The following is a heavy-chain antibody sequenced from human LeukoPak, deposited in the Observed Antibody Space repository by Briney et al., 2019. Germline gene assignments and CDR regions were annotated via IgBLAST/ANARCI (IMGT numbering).Heavy chain of an antibody. D-gene: IGHD3-10*01. J-gene: IGHJ5*02. CDR3: ARLGLLWFGEPSSWFDP. CDR1: GGSLSSYY. V-gene: IGHV4-59*08. Sequence: PSETLSLTCTVSGGSLSSYYWSWIRQPPGKGLEWIGYIYYSGSTNYNPSLKSRVTISVDTSKNQFSLKLSSVTAADTAVYYCARLGLLWFGEPSSWFDPWGQGTLVTVSS. CDR2: IYYSGST.